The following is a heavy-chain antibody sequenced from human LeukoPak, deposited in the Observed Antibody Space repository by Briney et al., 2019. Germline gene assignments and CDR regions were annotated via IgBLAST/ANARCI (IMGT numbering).Heavy chain of an antibody. CDR3: ANSWDYDFWSGYSPFDY. CDR1: GYTFTSYY. D-gene: IGHD3-3*01. CDR2: INPSGGST. J-gene: IGHJ4*02. V-gene: IGHV1-46*01. Sequence: ASVEVSCKASGYTFTSYYMHWVRQAPGQGLERMGIINPSGGSTSYAQKFQGRVTMTRDTSTSTVYMELSSLRSGDTAVYYCANSWDYDFWSGYSPFDYWGQGTLVTVSS.